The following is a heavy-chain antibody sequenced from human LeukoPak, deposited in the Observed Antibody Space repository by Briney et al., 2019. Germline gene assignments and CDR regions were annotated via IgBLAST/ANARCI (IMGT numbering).Heavy chain of an antibody. J-gene: IGHJ6*02. D-gene: IGHD1-26*01. CDR2: ISSSSSYI. Sequence: GGSLRLSCASSGFTFSSYSMKWVRQAPGKGLEWVSSISSSSSYIYYADSVKGRFTISRDNAKNSLYLQMNSLRAEDTAVYYCARGIYFLVGATQGYYYGMDVWGQGTTVTVSS. CDR1: GFTFSSYS. V-gene: IGHV3-21*01. CDR3: ARGIYFLVGATQGYYYGMDV.